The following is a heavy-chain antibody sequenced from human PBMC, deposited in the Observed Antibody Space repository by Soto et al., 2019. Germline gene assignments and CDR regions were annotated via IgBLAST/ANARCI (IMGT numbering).Heavy chain of an antibody. D-gene: IGHD4-17*01. CDR2: ISYDGSNK. Sequence: QVQLVESGGGVVQPGRSLRLSCAASGFTFSSYGMHWVRQAPGKGLEWVAVISYDGSNKYYADSVKGRFTISRDNSKNTLYLQMNSLRAEDTAVYYCAKDHKATVTSYYYYGMDVW. V-gene: IGHV3-30*18. CDR1: GFTFSSYG. J-gene: IGHJ6*01. CDR3: AKDHKATVTSYYYYGMDV.